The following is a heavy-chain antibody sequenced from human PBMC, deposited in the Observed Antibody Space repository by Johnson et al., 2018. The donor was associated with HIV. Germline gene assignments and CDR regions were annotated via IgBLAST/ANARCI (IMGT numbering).Heavy chain of an antibody. D-gene: IGHD1-26*01. CDR3: ARDRRSAIVGAPGAFDI. Sequence: VQLVESGGGLVKPGRSLRLPCAASGFTFSDYYMSWIRQAPGKGLEWVSYISGSGSTVYYADSVKGRFTISRDNAKNSLYLQMNSLRAEDTAVYYCARDRRSAIVGAPGAFDIWGQGTMVTVSS. V-gene: IGHV3-11*01. CDR1: GFTFSDYY. J-gene: IGHJ3*02. CDR2: ISGSGSTV.